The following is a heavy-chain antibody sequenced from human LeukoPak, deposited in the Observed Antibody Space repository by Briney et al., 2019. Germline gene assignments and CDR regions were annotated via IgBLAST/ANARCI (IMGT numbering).Heavy chain of an antibody. V-gene: IGHV3-30*04. CDR2: ISYDGSNK. CDR1: GFTFSSYA. J-gene: IGHJ4*02. CDR3: ASGSSSSARAGSSVDY. Sequence: GGSLRLSCAASGFTFSSYAMHWVRQAPGKGLEWVAVISYDGSNKYYADSVKGRFTISRDNSKNTLYLQMNSLRAEDTAVYYCASGSSSSARAGSSVDYWGQGTLVTVSS. D-gene: IGHD6-6*01.